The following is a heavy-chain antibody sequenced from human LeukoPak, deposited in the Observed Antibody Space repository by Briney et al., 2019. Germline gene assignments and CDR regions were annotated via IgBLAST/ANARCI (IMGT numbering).Heavy chain of an antibody. CDR2: INACNGNT. CDR3: ARDGGYCSGGSCYGDTWHYDYYYGMDV. J-gene: IGHJ6*04. Sequence: ASVKVSCKASGYTFTSYAMHWVRQAPGQRLEWMGWINACNGNTKYSQKFQGRVTITRDTSASTAYMELSSLRSEDTAVYYCARDGGYCSGGSCYGDTWHYDYYYGMDVWGKGTTVTVSS. CDR1: GYTFTSYA. D-gene: IGHD2-15*01. V-gene: IGHV1-3*01.